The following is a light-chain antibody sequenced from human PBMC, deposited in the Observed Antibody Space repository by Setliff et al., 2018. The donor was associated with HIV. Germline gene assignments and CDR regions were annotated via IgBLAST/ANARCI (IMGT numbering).Light chain of an antibody. CDR2: EVS. CDR1: SSDAGGYNY. J-gene: IGLJ3*02. Sequence: SALAQPASVSGSPGQSITISCTGTSSDAGGYNYVSWYQQHPGKAPKLMIYEVSNRPSGVSNRFSGSKSGKTASLTISGLQAEDEAEYYCSSYTTSTTLVFGRGTRSPS. V-gene: IGLV2-14*01. CDR3: SSYTTSTTLV.